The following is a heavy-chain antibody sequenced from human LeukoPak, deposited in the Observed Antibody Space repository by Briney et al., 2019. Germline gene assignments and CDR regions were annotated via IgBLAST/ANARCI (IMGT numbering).Heavy chain of an antibody. V-gene: IGHV3-21*01. CDR1: GFTFSSYS. J-gene: IGHJ5*02. CDR3: ARGGYGVWFDP. Sequence: GSLRLSCAASGFTFSSYSMNWVRQAPGKGLEWVSSISSSSYIYYADSVKGRFTISRDNAKNSLYLQMNSLRAEDTAVYYCARGGYGVWFDPWGQGTLVTVSS. CDR2: ISSSSYI. D-gene: IGHD5-12*01.